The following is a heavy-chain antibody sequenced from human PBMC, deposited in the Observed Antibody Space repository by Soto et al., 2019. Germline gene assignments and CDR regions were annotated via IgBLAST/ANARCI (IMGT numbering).Heavy chain of an antibody. CDR3: ARERTFGDNKHNYIDV. Sequence: QVQLVESGGGVVQPGRSLRLSCAASEFTFSRHGMHWVRQAPGKGLQWVGVIWSDGSNEVYADSVKGRFIISRDNSKKILDPQMNSLRAQDTAVYYCARERTFGDNKHNYIDVWGTGITVTVSS. D-gene: IGHD3-10*01. CDR1: EFTFSRHG. V-gene: IGHV3-33*01. J-gene: IGHJ6*03. CDR2: IWSDGSNE.